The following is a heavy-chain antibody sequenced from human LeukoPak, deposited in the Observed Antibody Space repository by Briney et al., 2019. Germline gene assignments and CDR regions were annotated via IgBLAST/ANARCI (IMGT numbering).Heavy chain of an antibody. Sequence: PGGSLRLSCAASGFTFSSYEMNWVRQAPGKGLEWVSYISSSGSTIYYADSVKGRFTISRDNAKNSLYLQMNCLRAEDTAVYYCARAPAFVGALNFYYFDYWGQGTLVTVSS. V-gene: IGHV3-48*03. CDR1: GFTFSSYE. J-gene: IGHJ4*02. CDR3: ARAPAFVGALNFYYFDY. D-gene: IGHD1-26*01. CDR2: ISSSGSTI.